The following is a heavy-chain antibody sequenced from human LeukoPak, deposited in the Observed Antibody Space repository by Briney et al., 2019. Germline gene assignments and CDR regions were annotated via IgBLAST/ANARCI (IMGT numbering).Heavy chain of an antibody. CDR1: GFTFSCYE. V-gene: IGHV3-48*03. J-gene: IGHJ4*02. Sequence: TGGSLRLYCAASGFTFSCYEMNWVGQAPGKGRAGGSYISSSGSSIYYADSVKGRFTISRDNGKNSLDVQMDSLRAEDTAVYYCARDLGLDYWGQGTLVTVSS. CDR2: ISSSGSSI. CDR3: ARDLGLDY.